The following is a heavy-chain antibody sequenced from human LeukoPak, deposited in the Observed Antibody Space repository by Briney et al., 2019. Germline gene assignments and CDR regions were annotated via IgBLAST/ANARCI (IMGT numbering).Heavy chain of an antibody. V-gene: IGHV4-4*08. D-gene: IGHD3-9*01. CDR1: GGSFSGYY. CDR3: ARGPYFDWLLNDAFDI. Sequence: PSETLSLTCAVYGGSFSGYYWSWIRQPPGKGLEWIGRIYTSGSTNYNPSLKSRVTISVDTSKNQFSLKLSSVTAADTAVYYCARGPYFDWLLNDAFDIWGQGTMVTVSS. J-gene: IGHJ3*02. CDR2: IYTSGST.